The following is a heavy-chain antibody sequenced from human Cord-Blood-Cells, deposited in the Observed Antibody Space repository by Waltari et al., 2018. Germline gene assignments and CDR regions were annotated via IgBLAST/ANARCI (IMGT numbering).Heavy chain of an antibody. Sequence: QLQLQESGPGLVKPSETLSLTCTVSGGSISSSSYYWGWIRQPPGKGLEWIGSIYYSGSTSYNPSLKSRVTISVDTSKNQFSLKLSSVTAADTAVYYCARESVAAAGPFDYWGQGTLVTVSS. CDR2: IYYSGST. CDR1: GGSISSSSYY. CDR3: ARESVAAAGPFDY. J-gene: IGHJ4*02. V-gene: IGHV4-39*07. D-gene: IGHD6-13*01.